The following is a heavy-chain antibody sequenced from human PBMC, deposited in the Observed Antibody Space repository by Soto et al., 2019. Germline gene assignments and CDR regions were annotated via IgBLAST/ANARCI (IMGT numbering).Heavy chain of an antibody. CDR2: VSGSGDPT. V-gene: IGHV3-23*01. J-gene: IGHJ4*02. CDR1: GFTFSNYG. CDR3: AIRGYTSSSYFDC. D-gene: IGHD6-6*01. Sequence: PGGSLRLSCVVSGFTFSNYGMYWFRQAPGKGLEWVSGVSGSGDPTFYTDSVKGRFTISRDNSKNTLYLHMDSLRAEDTAVYYCAIRGYTSSSYFDCWGRGTLVTVSS.